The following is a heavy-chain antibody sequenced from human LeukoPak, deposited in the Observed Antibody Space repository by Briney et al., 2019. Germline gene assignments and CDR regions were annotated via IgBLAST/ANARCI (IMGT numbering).Heavy chain of an antibody. CDR3: ARAKALSTAFDI. Sequence: VGSLRLSCAASGFTFSSYSMNWVRQAPGKGLEWVSSISSSSSYIYYADSLKGRFTISRDNAKNSLYLQMNSLRAEDTAVYYCARAKALSTAFDIWGQGTMVTVSS. J-gene: IGHJ3*02. CDR2: ISSSSSYI. CDR1: GFTFSSYS. V-gene: IGHV3-21*01.